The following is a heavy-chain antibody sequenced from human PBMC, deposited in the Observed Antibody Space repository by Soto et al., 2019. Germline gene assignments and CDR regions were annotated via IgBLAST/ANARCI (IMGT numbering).Heavy chain of an antibody. J-gene: IGHJ6*02. CDR3: ARDRVPVGSSPGAPSGRYYYYGMDV. Sequence: GGSLRLSCAASGFTFSSYGMHWVRQAPGKGLEWVAVIWYDGSNKYYAYSVKDRFTISRDNSKNTLELQMNILRAEDTAVYDCARDRVPVGSSPGAPSGRYYYYGMDVWGQGTTVTVSS. D-gene: IGHD1-26*01. CDR1: GFTFSSYG. V-gene: IGHV3-33*01. CDR2: IWYDGSNK.